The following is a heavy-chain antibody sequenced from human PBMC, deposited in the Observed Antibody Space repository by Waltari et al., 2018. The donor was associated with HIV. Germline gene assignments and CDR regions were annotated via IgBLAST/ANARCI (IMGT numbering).Heavy chain of an antibody. J-gene: IGHJ4*02. V-gene: IGHV4-34*01. D-gene: IGHD3-22*01. CDR2: IKHRGST. Sequence: QVQLQQWGAGLLKPSETLSLTCAVYGGSFSGYYWSWIRQPPGKGLEWIGEIKHRGSTNYNPALKSRVTISVDTSKNQFSLKLSSVTAADTAVYYCARGQPFYYDSSGYYYYFDYWGQGTLVTVSS. CDR3: ARGQPFYYDSSGYYYYFDY. CDR1: GGSFSGYY.